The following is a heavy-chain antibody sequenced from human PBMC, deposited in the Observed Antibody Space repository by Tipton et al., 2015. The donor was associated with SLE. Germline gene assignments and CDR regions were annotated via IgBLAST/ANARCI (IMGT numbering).Heavy chain of an antibody. CDR1: GFTVSSNY. CDR3: AKLAEQLDTGWFQH. V-gene: IGHV3-66*02. D-gene: IGHD6-6*01. CDR2: IYSGGST. Sequence: GSLRLSCAASGFTVSSNYMSWVRQAPGKGLEWVSVIYSGGSTYYADSVKGRFTISRDNSKNTLYLQMNSLRAEDTAVYYCAKLAEQLDTGWFQHWGQGTLVTVSS. J-gene: IGHJ1*01.